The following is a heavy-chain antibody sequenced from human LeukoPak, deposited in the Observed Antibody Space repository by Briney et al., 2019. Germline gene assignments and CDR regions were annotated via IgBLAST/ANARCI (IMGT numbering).Heavy chain of an antibody. V-gene: IGHV3-21*01. Sequence: PGGALRLSCAASGFNFISYSINWGRQAPGKGLEWVSSISSSSVYIYYADSVKGRFTISRDNAKSSLYLQMSSLRAEDTAVYYCARGMVRGVNDYWGQGTLVTVSS. CDR2: ISSSSVYI. J-gene: IGHJ4*02. D-gene: IGHD3-10*01. CDR1: GFNFISYS. CDR3: ARGMVRGVNDY.